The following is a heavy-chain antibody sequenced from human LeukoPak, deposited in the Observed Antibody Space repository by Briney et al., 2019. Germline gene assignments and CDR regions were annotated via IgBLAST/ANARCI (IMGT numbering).Heavy chain of an antibody. CDR1: GFTFSSYG. CDR3: AKDQATTYYYGSGSYPFDY. Sequence: GGSLRLSRAASGFTFSSYGMHWVRQAPGKGLEWVAVISYDGSNKYYADSVKGRFTISRDNSKNTLYLQMNSLRAEDTAVYYCAKDQATTYYYGSGSYPFDYWGQGTLVTVSS. D-gene: IGHD3-10*01. J-gene: IGHJ4*02. CDR2: ISYDGSNK. V-gene: IGHV3-30*18.